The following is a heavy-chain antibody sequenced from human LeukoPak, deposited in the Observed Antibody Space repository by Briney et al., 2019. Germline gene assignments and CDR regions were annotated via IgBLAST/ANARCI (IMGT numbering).Heavy chain of an antibody. CDR2: IIPILGIA. CDR1: GGTFSSYT. D-gene: IGHD3-3*01. J-gene: IGHJ4*02. V-gene: IGHV1-69*02. CDR3: AIYDFWSGYYSAIPLDY. Sequence: AASVKVSCKASGGTFSSYTISWVRQAPGQGLEWMGRIIPILGIANYAQKFQGRVTITADNSTSTAYMELSSLRSEDTAVYYCAIYDFWSGYYSAIPLDYWGQGTLVTVSS.